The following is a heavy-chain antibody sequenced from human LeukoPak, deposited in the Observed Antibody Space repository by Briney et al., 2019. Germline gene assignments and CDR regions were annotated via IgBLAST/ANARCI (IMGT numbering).Heavy chain of an antibody. Sequence: PSETLSLTCTVSGGSISSSSYYWGWIRQPPGKGLEWIGSIYYSRSTYYNPSLKSRVTMSVDTSKNQFSLKLSSVTAADTAVYYCARDQISTWHSNNAFDVWGQGTMVTVSS. D-gene: IGHD6-13*01. CDR3: ARDQISTWHSNNAFDV. CDR2: IYYSRST. CDR1: GGSISSSSYY. V-gene: IGHV4-39*07. J-gene: IGHJ3*01.